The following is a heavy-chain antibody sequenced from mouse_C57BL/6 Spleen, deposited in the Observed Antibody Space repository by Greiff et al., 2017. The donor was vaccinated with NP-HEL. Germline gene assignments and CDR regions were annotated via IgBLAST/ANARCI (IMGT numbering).Heavy chain of an antibody. CDR2: INPNNGGT. D-gene: IGHD4-1*01. CDR3: ARNWAGNFDY. Sequence: VQLQQSGPELVKPGASVKISCKASGYTFTDYYMNWVKQSHGKSLEWIGDINPNNGGTSYNQQFKGKATLTVDKSSSTAYMELRSLTSEDSAVYYCARNWAGNFDYWGQGTTLTVSS. CDR1: GYTFTDYY. V-gene: IGHV1-26*01. J-gene: IGHJ2*01.